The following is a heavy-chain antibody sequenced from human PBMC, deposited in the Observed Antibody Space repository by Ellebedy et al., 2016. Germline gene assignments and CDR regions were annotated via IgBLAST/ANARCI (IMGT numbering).Heavy chain of an antibody. D-gene: IGHD3-10*01. CDR1: GDSISNYY. CDR2: IYYSGST. J-gene: IGHJ6*02. CDR3: ARVRRWSGELYYGMDV. V-gene: IGHV4-59*08. Sequence: SETLSLTXTVSGDSISNYYWSWIRQPPGQGLEWIGYIYYSGSTHYNPSLKSRVTISLDASKNQFSLRLSSVTAADTAVYHCARVRRWSGELYYGMDVWGQGTTVTVSS.